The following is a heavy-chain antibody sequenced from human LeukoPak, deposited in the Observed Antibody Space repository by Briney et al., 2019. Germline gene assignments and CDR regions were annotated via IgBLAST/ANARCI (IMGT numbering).Heavy chain of an antibody. CDR2: ISSSSSYI. Sequence: GGSLRLSCAASGSTFNIYNMNWVRQAPGKGLEWVSSISSSSSYIYYADSVKGRFTISRDNAKNSLYLHMNSLRAEDTAVYYCARDSSGWADKFDYWGQGTLVTVSS. J-gene: IGHJ4*02. V-gene: IGHV3-21*01. CDR1: GSTFNIYN. CDR3: ARDSSGWADKFDY. D-gene: IGHD6-19*01.